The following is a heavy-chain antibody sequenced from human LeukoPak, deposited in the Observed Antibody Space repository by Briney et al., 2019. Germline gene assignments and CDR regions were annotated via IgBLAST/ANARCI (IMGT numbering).Heavy chain of an antibody. CDR3: ARDHNWGPDY. Sequence: ASVKVSCKASGYTFSDYYIHWVRQAPGQGLEWMGWINPNSGGTNYAQKFQGRVTITRDTSISTVYMDLSSLQSDDTAVYYCARDHNWGPDYWGQGTLVLVSS. J-gene: IGHJ4*02. CDR2: INPNSGGT. V-gene: IGHV1-2*02. CDR1: GYTFSDYY. D-gene: IGHD7-27*01.